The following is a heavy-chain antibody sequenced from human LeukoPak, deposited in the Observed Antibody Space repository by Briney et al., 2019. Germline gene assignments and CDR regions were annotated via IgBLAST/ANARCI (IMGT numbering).Heavy chain of an antibody. J-gene: IGHJ4*02. CDR2: IIPIFGTA. Sequence: ASVKVSCKASGYTFTSYGISWVRQAPGQGLEWMGGIIPIFGTANYAQRFQGRVTITADESTSTAYMELSSLRSEDTAVYYCARDGDYYGSGIDYWGQGTLVTVSS. D-gene: IGHD3-10*01. CDR3: ARDGDYYGSGIDY. V-gene: IGHV1-69*13. CDR1: GYTFTSYG.